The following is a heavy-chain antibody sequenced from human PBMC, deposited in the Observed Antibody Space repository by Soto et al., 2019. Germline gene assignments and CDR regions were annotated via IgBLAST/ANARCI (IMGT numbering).Heavy chain of an antibody. V-gene: IGHV5-51*01. J-gene: IGHJ3*02. CDR3: AIRRGDFWSGPGAFDI. CDR2: IYPGDSDT. Sequence: GESLKISCKGSGYSFTSYWIGWARQMPGKGLEWMGIIYPGDSDTRYSPSFQGQVTISADKSISTAYPQWSSLKASDTAMYYCAIRRGDFWSGPGAFDIWGQGTMVTVSS. D-gene: IGHD3-3*01. CDR1: GYSFTSYW.